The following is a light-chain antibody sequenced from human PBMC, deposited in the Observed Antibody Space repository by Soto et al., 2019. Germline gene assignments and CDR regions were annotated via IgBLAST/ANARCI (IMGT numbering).Light chain of an antibody. Sequence: EIVLTQSPGTLSLPPGERATLSCRASQSVSSTNLAWYQQKPGQAPRLLIYGASSRATGIPDRFSGSASGTDFTLTINRLEPEDFAIYYCQQYGSSRTFGQGTKLEIK. CDR3: QQYGSSRT. J-gene: IGKJ2*01. CDR1: QSVSSTN. CDR2: GAS. V-gene: IGKV3-20*01.